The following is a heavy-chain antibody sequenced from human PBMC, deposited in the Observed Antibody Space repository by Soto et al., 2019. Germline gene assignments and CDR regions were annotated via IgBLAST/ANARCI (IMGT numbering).Heavy chain of an antibody. CDR3: AHRTTMVRGDLPYYFDY. D-gene: IGHD3-10*01. CDR1: GFSLSTSGVG. Sequence: QITLKESGPTLVKPTQTLTLTCTFSGFSLSTSGVGVGWIRQPPGKALDWLALIYWNDDKRYSPSLKSRLTITKDTSKNQVVLTMTNMDPVDTATYYCAHRTTMVRGDLPYYFDYWGQGTLVTVSS. V-gene: IGHV2-5*01. J-gene: IGHJ4*02. CDR2: IYWNDDK.